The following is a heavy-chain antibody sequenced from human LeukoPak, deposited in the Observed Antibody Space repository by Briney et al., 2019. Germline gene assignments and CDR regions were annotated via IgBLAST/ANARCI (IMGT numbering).Heavy chain of an antibody. J-gene: IGHJ4*02. CDR1: GYTFTSYG. CDR2: SSAYNGDT. D-gene: IGHD3-10*01. CDR3: TRDLGTYTSYSSIFFDY. Sequence: ASVKVSCKASGYTFTSYGISWVRQAPGQGREWMGWSSAYNGDTRYAQKFQGRVTMTTDTSTSTAYMELSSLRSDDAAVFYCTRDLGTYTSYSSIFFDYWGQGTLVTVSS. V-gene: IGHV1-18*01.